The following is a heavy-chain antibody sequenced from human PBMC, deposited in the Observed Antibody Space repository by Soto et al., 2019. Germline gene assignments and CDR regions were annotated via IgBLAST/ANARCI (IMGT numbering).Heavy chain of an antibody. D-gene: IGHD3-22*01. CDR1: GFTFNKHA. CDR3: ARTPGVITVISAFDH. J-gene: IGHJ4*02. CDR2: ISGSGSST. V-gene: IGHV3-23*01. Sequence: PXGSLILSCVAAGFTFNKHALAWVRQAPGKGLEWVSAISGSGSSTYDSDSVKGRFTISRDNSNNTLYLQMNSLRAEDTAIYYCARTPGVITVISAFDHSGQGTPVTVSS.